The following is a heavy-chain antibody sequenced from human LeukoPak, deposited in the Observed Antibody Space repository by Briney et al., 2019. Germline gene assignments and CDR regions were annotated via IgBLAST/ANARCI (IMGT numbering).Heavy chain of an antibody. D-gene: IGHD3-10*01. Sequence: SETLSLTCTVSGGSISSSSYYWGWIRQPPGKGLEWIGSIYYNGSTYYNPSLKSRVTISVDTSKNQFSLKLSSVTAADTAVYYCANMVRGAIPLYWGQGTLVTVSS. J-gene: IGHJ4*02. CDR2: IYYNGST. CDR3: ANMVRGAIPLY. CDR1: GGSISSSSYY. V-gene: IGHV4-39*01.